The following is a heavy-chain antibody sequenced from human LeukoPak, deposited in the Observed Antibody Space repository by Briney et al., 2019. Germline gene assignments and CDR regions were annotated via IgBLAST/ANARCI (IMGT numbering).Heavy chain of an antibody. CDR3: AKRGNYGSGSLRNANYFDY. CDR2: ISGSGGST. CDR1: GFTFSSYA. Sequence: HAGGSLRLSCAASGFTFSSYAMSWVRQAPGKGLEWVSAISGSGGSTYYADSVKGRFTISRDNSKNTLYLQMNSLRAEDTAVYYCAKRGNYGSGSLRNANYFDYWGQGTLVTVSS. V-gene: IGHV3-23*01. J-gene: IGHJ4*02. D-gene: IGHD3-10*01.